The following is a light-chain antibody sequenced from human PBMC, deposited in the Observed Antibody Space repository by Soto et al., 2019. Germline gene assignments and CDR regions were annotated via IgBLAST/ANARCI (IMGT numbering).Light chain of an antibody. J-gene: IGKJ4*01. CDR1: QSIFSY. CDR3: QESYSEYAFT. CDR2: GVN. Sequence: DLQMTQSPSSLSASVGDRVTITCRSSQSIFSYLSWYQQKPGTAPKLLIYGVNNLESGVPSRFSGSGSGTDFTLTISSLQPVDSATYYCQESYSEYAFTFGGGTRVEI. V-gene: IGKV1-39*01.